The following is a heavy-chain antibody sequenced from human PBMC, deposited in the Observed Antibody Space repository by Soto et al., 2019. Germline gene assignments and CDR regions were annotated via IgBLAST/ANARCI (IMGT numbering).Heavy chain of an antibody. CDR3: ARAPGAHYYGMDV. CDR1: GGTFSSYT. Sequence: QVQLVQSGAEVKKPGSSVKVSCKASGGTFSSYTISWVRQAPGQGLEWMGRIIPILGIANYAQKFQGRVTITADKSTRTAYMELSSLRSEDTAVYYCARAPGAHYYGMDVWGQGTTVTVSS. V-gene: IGHV1-69*02. CDR2: IIPILGIA. J-gene: IGHJ6*02.